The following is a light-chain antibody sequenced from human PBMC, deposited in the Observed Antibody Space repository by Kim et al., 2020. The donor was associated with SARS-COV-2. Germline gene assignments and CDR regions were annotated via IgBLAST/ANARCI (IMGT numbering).Light chain of an antibody. J-gene: IGKJ1*01. CDR2: GAS. CDR1: QAISNS. Sequence: ASGGDTVTITCRASQAISNSLAWYRLTPGEAPKLLLYGASTLQSGVPSRFSGRGSGTDYTLTISSLKPEDVGAYYCQQSYSIPWTFGQGTKVDI. V-gene: IGKV1-NL1*01. CDR3: QQSYSIPWT.